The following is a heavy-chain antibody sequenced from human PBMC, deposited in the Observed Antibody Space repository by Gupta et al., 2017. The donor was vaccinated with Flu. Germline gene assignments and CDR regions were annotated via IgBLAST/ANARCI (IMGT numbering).Heavy chain of an antibody. CDR1: GFTFSDYA. J-gene: IGHJ4*02. CDR2: INNSGDTT. V-gene: IGHV3-23*01. Sequence: EVQLLESGGGLVQPGGSLRLSCEASGFTFSDYAMNWVRQAPGKGLEWVSTINNSGDTTYYADSVKGRFAISRDNSKNTLYLQMNSLRAEDTAVYYCAKAQMVYDSFKGVDYFDYWGQGTLVTVSS. D-gene: IGHD3-22*01. CDR3: AKAQMVYDSFKGVDYFDY.